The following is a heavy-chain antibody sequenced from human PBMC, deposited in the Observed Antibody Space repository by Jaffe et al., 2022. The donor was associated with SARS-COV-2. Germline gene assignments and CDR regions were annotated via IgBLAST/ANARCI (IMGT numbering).Heavy chain of an antibody. D-gene: IGHD3-10*01. Sequence: QITLKESGPTLVKPTQTLTLTCTFSEFSLSTSGVGVGWFRQPPGKALEWLAVIYWDDDDRYSPSLKSRLTITKDTSKNQVVLTMTNIDPLDTGTYYCAHYYYGSGGFSFDYWGQGILVTVS. J-gene: IGHJ4*01. CDR3: AHYYYGSGGFSFDY. CDR2: IYWDDDD. CDR1: EFSLSTSGVG. V-gene: IGHV2-5*02.